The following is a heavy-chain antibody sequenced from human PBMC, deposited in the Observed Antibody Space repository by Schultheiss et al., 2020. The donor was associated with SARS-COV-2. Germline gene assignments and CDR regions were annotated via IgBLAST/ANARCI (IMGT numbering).Heavy chain of an antibody. D-gene: IGHD3-10*01. Sequence: SQTLSLTCAIPGDSVSSNSAAWNWIRQSPSRGLEWLGRTYYRSKWYNDYAVSVKSRITINPDTSKNQFSLQLNSVTPEDTAVYYCARLITMVRGELSGYYYMDVWGKGTTVTVAS. V-gene: IGHV6-1*01. CDR2: TYYRSKWYN. CDR3: ARLITMVRGELSGYYYMDV. CDR1: GDSVSSNSAA. J-gene: IGHJ6*03.